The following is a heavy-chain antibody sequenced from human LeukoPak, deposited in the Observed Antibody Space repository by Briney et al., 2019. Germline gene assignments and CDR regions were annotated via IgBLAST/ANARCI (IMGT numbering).Heavy chain of an antibody. CDR2: IYYSGST. CDR3: ARDLSRGFDP. V-gene: IGHV4-39*07. Sequence: PSETLSLTCTVSGGSISSSSYYWGWIRQPPGKGLEWIGSIYYSGSTYYNPSLKSRVTISVDTSKNQFSLKLSSVTAADTAVYYCARDLSRGFDPWGQGTLVTVSS. J-gene: IGHJ5*02. CDR1: GGSISSSSYY. D-gene: IGHD2/OR15-2a*01.